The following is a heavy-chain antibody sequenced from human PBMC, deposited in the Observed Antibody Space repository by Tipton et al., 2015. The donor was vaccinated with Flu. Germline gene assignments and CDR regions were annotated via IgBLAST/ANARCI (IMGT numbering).Heavy chain of an antibody. CDR3: AKGLGTSSYGWDYCYGMDV. Sequence: VQLVQSGGGLVKPGESLRLSCAASGFSFGTYSMNWVRQAPGKGLEWVSSISGGGGTRYFADSVKGRFTISRDNSKNTLSLQMDSLRAEDTAVDYCAKGLGTSSYGWDYCYGMDVWGEGTTVTVSS. CDR2: ISGGGGTR. CDR1: GFSFGTYS. D-gene: IGHD5-18*01. J-gene: IGHJ6*04. V-gene: IGHV3-23*04.